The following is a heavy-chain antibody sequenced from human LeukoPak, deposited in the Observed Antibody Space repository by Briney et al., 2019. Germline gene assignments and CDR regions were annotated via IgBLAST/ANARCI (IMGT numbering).Heavy chain of an antibody. D-gene: IGHD3-22*01. J-gene: IGHJ5*02. CDR1: GGSFSGYY. CDR2: INHSGTT. V-gene: IGHV4-34*01. Sequence: SETLSLTCAVYGGSFSGYYWSWIRQPPGKGLEWIGEINHSGTTKHNPSLKGRVNISVDTSKNQFSLKLSSVTAADTAVYYCARHHKGYYYDSSGYSPPPWGQGTLVTVSS. CDR3: ARHHKGYYYDSSGYSPPP.